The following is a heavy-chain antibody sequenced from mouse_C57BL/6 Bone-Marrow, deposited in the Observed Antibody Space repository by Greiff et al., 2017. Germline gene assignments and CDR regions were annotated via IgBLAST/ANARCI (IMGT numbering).Heavy chain of an antibody. D-gene: IGHD1-1*01. J-gene: IGHJ3*01. CDR2: IDPSDSYT. CDR3: ARWITTGGFAY. CDR1: GYTFTSYW. Sequence: QVQLQQPGAELVMPGASVKLSCKASGYTFTSYWMHWVKQRPGQGLEWIGEIDPSDSYTNYNQKFKGKSTLTVDKSSSTAYMQRSSLTSEDSAVYYCARWITTGGFAYWGQGTLVTVSA. V-gene: IGHV1-69*01.